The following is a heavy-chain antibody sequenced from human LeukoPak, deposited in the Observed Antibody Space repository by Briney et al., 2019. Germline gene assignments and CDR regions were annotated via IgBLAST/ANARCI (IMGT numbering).Heavy chain of an antibody. D-gene: IGHD6-19*01. CDR1: GGSFSGYY. CDR3: ARAAQWLVG. CDR2: INHSGST. Sequence: SETLSLTCAVYGGSFSGYYWSWIRQPPGKGLEWIGEINHSGSTNYNPSLKSRVTISVDTSKNQFSLKLSSVTAADTAVYYCARAAQWLVGWGQGTLVTVSS. V-gene: IGHV4-34*01. J-gene: IGHJ4*02.